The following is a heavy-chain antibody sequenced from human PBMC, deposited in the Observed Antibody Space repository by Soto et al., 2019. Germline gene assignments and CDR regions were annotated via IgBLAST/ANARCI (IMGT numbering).Heavy chain of an antibody. Sequence: QVQLQESGPGLVKPSETLSLTCTVSGGSISSYYWSWIRQPPGKGLEWIGYIYYSGSTNYNPSLKIRVTISVDTSKNQFSLKLSSVTAADTAVYYCARHNWNDGGYFAYWGQGTLVTVSS. J-gene: IGHJ4*02. CDR3: ARHNWNDGGYFAY. CDR2: IYYSGST. V-gene: IGHV4-59*01. D-gene: IGHD1-20*01. CDR1: GGSISSYY.